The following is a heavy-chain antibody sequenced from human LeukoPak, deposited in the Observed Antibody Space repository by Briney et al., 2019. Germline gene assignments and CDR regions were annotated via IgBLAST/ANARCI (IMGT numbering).Heavy chain of an antibody. Sequence: PSQTLSLTCTVSGGSISSGGYYWSWIRQHPGKGLGWIGYIYYSGSTYYKPSLKSRVTISVDTSKNQFSLKLSSVTAADTAVYYCAREIRGIWFDPWGQGTLVTVSS. CDR1: GGSISSGGYY. CDR3: AREIRGIWFDP. D-gene: IGHD1-26*01. J-gene: IGHJ5*02. CDR2: IYYSGST. V-gene: IGHV4-31*03.